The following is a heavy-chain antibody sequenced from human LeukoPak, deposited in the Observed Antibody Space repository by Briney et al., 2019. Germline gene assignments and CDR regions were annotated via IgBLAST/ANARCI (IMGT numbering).Heavy chain of an antibody. D-gene: IGHD2-15*01. J-gene: IGHJ1*01. CDR3: ARGYCSGGSCYLAEYFQH. CDR2: INPNSGGT. V-gene: IGHV1-2*02. Sequence: GASVKVSCKASGYTFTGYYMHWVRQAPGQGLEWMGWINPNSGGTNYAQKFQGRVTMTRDTSISTAYMELSRLRSDDTAVYYCARGYCSGGSCYLAEYFQHWGQGTLVTVSS. CDR1: GYTFTGYY.